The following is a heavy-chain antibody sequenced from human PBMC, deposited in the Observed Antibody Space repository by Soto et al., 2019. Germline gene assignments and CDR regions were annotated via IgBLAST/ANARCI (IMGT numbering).Heavy chain of an antibody. CDR1: GYMFVNYW. Sequence: GESLKISCKVSGYMFVNYWISWVRQMPGTGLEWMGRIDPSDAYTDYSPSFQGHVTISADKSISTAYLQWSSLEASDTAMYFCARGFEYSTSRAVGDFWGQGTLVTVSS. CDR2: IDPSDAYT. CDR3: ARGFEYSTSRAVGDF. J-gene: IGHJ4*02. V-gene: IGHV5-10-1*01. D-gene: IGHD6-6*01.